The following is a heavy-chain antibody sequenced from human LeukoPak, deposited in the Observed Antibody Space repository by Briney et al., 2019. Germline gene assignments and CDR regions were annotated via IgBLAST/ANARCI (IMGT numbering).Heavy chain of an antibody. Sequence: ASVKVSCKASGYTFTGYYMHWVRQAPGQGLEWMGWINPNSGGTNYAQKFQGRVTMTRDMSISTAYMELSRLRSDDTAVYYCARVTHNYYDSSGYYAFDIWGQGTMVTVSS. CDR3: ARVTHNYYDSSGYYAFDI. CDR2: INPNSGGT. CDR1: GYTFTGYY. D-gene: IGHD3-22*01. V-gene: IGHV1-2*02. J-gene: IGHJ3*02.